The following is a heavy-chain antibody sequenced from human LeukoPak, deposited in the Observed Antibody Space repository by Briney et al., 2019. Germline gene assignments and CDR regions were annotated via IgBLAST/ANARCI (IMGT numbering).Heavy chain of an antibody. V-gene: IGHV3-23*01. CDR2: IGASGGRT. CDR1: GFTFSSYA. CDR3: AVAYGGRYFNY. Sequence: GGSLRLSCAASGFTFSSYAMSWVRQAPGKGLEWVSAIGASGGRTYYADSVKGRFTISRDNSKNTLYLQMNSLRVEDTAVYYCAVAYGGRYFNYWRQGTLVTVSS. J-gene: IGHJ4*02. D-gene: IGHD2-21*01.